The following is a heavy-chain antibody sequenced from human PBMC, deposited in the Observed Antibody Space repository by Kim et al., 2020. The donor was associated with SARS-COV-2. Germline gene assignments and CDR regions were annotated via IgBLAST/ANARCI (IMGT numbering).Heavy chain of an antibody. D-gene: IGHD6-6*01. J-gene: IGHJ4*02. V-gene: IGHV1-69*04. CDR3: ARDRGYSSSSSNYYFDY. Sequence: FPAKVTITADKSTSTAYMELSSLRSEDTAVYYCARDRGYSSSSSNYYFDYWGQGTLVTVSS.